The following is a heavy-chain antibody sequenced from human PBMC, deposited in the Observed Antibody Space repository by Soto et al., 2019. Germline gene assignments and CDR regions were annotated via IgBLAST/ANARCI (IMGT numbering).Heavy chain of an antibody. CDR2: IYYSGST. V-gene: IGHV4-39*01. CDR3: ARYDSSGYENDY. Sequence: SETLSLTCTVSGGSISSSSYYWGWIRKPPGKGLEWIGSIYYSGSTYYNPSLKSRVTISVDTSKNQFSLKLSSVTAADTAVYYCARYDSSGYENDYWGQGTLVTVSS. J-gene: IGHJ4*02. CDR1: GGSISSSSYY. D-gene: IGHD3-22*01.